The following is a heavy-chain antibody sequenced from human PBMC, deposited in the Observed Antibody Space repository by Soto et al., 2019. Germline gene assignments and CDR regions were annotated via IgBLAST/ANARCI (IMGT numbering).Heavy chain of an antibody. D-gene: IGHD3-10*01. J-gene: IGHJ5*02. CDR1: GFTFSSYA. Sequence: EVLLLQSGGDLVQPGGSLRLSCAASGFTFSSYAMGWVRQAPGKGLEWVSGISGSGDDTYHADSVKGRFTISRDNSENTLSLQMSSLRADDTAVYYCAKGGDYGSGSRFDTWGQGSLVTVSS. CDR2: ISGSGDDT. V-gene: IGHV3-23*01. CDR3: AKGGDYGSGSRFDT.